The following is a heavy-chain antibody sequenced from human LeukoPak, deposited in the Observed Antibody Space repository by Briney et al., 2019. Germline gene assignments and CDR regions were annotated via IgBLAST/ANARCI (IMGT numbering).Heavy chain of an antibody. Sequence: GGSLRLSCAASGFTFSSYSMNWVRQAPGKGLEWVSYISSSSSTIYYADSVKGRFTISRDNAKNSLYLQMNSLRADDTAVYYCATESVEMATIPLGYWGQGTLVTVSS. CDR2: ISSSSSTI. CDR3: ATESVEMATIPLGY. D-gene: IGHD5-24*01. CDR1: GFTFSSYS. V-gene: IGHV3-48*01. J-gene: IGHJ4*02.